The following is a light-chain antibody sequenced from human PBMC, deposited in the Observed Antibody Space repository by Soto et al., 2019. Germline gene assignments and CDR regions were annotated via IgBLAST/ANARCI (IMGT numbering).Light chain of an antibody. Sequence: QPVLTQPSSASASLGSSVKLTCPLSSGHSTYIIAWHQQQPGRAPRYLLKLERSGNYNKGSGVPDRFSGSSSGADRYLTISYLQFEVGAGYYFEAWEANPCVFGGGTAVTVL. CDR2: LERSGNY. CDR3: EAWEANPCV. CDR1: SGHSTYI. J-gene: IGLJ3*02. V-gene: IGLV4-60*02.